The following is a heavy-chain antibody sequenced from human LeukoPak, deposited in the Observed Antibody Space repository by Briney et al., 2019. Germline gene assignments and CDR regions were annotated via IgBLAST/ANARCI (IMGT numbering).Heavy chain of an antibody. V-gene: IGHV1-69*05. CDR2: IIPIFGTA. J-gene: IGHJ4*02. Sequence: SVKVSCKPSVGTFSSYAISWVRQAPGQGLEWMGGIIPIFGTANYAQKFQGRVTITTAESTTTAYMELSSLRSEDPAVYSCARELQYSGSYLFDYWGQGTLVTVSS. CDR3: ARELQYSGSYLFDY. CDR1: VGTFSSYA. D-gene: IGHD1-26*01.